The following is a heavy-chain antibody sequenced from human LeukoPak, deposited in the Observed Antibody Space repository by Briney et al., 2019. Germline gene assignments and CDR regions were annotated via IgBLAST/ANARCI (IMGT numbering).Heavy chain of an antibody. CDR2: ILEDGTIQ. CDR3: AKAGLVRGGALDS. CDR1: GFTFRNYM. J-gene: IGHJ4*02. V-gene: IGHV3-30*04. Sequence: GRSLRLSCAASGFTFRNYMMHWVRQAPGKGLDWVAVILEDGTIQHYADSVKGRFTIPRDNSRNTVFLQMNSLRVEDTAVYYCAKAGLVRGGALDSWGQGTLVTVSS. D-gene: IGHD4/OR15-4a*01.